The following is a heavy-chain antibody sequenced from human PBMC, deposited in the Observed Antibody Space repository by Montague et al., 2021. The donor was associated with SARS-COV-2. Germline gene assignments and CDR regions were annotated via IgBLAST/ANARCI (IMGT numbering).Heavy chain of an antibody. V-gene: IGHV3-30*04. CDR3: ARDQGIVVPSWVMDV. CDR1: GFTFSSYA. J-gene: IGHJ6*02. Sequence: SLRLSCPASGFTFSSYAMHWVRQAPGKGLEWVAIILYDGSNKYYADSVKGRFTISRDNSKNTLFLQMNSLRPEDTAVYYCARDQGIVVPSWVMDVWGQGTTVTVSS. CDR2: ILYDGSNK. D-gene: IGHD2-2*01.